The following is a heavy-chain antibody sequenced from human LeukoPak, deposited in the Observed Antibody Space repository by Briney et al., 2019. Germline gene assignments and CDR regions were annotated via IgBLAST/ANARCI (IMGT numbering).Heavy chain of an antibody. J-gene: IGHJ4*02. CDR2: IYYSGST. D-gene: IGHD3-10*01. Sequence: SETLSLTCTVSGGSISSSSYYWGWIRQSPEKGLEWIGSIYYSGSTYYNPSLKSRVTISVDTSKNQFSLKLSSVTAADTAVYYCARERRTKDYGSGSYSLDYWGQGTLVTVSS. CDR1: GGSISSSSYY. CDR3: ARERRTKDYGSGSYSLDY. V-gene: IGHV4-39*07.